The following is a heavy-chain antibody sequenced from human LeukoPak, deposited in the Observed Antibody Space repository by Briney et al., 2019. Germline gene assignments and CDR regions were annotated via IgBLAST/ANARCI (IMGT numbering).Heavy chain of an antibody. CDR2: ITASGGST. Sequence: GGSLRLSCAVSGFTFSSYAMTWVRQTPGKGLEWVSAITASGGSTYYADSVKGRFTISRDNSKNTLYLQVNSLRAEDTAVYYCAKVPYGDFYFENWGQGTLVTVSS. CDR3: AKVPYGDFYFEN. J-gene: IGHJ4*02. CDR1: GFTFSSYA. V-gene: IGHV3-23*01. D-gene: IGHD4-17*01.